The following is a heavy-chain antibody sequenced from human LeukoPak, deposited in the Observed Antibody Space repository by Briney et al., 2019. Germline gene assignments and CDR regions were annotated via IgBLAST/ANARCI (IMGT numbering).Heavy chain of an antibody. J-gene: IGHJ4*02. CDR3: VREEYCGGDCYRLHDY. CDR2: ISSNSSNI. Sequence: PGGSVRLSCAASGFTFSMFSMNWVRQAPGQGLEWISYISSNSSNIYYADSVKGRFTISRDNAQKSLYLQMKSLRAEDTAVYYCVREEYCGGDCYRLHDYGGQGTLVAVS. CDR1: GFTFSMFS. D-gene: IGHD2-21*02. V-gene: IGHV3-48*01.